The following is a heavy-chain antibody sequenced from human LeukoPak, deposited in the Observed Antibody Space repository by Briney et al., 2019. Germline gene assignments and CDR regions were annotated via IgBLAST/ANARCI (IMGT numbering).Heavy chain of an antibody. Sequence: GASVKVSCKASGHTFTGYYMHWVRQAPGQGLEWMGRINPNSGGTNYAQKFQGRVTMTRDTSISTAYMELSRLRSDDTAVYYCARDFLGAHASDIWGQGTMVTVSS. J-gene: IGHJ3*02. CDR3: ARDFLGAHASDI. V-gene: IGHV1-2*06. CDR1: GHTFTGYY. D-gene: IGHD3-16*01. CDR2: INPNSGGT.